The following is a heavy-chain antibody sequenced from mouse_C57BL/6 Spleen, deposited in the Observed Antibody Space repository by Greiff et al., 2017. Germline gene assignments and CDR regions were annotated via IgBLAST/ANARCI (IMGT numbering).Heavy chain of an antibody. CDR1: GYTFTDYY. D-gene: IGHD2-4*01. J-gene: IGHJ4*01. Sequence: EVQLQQSGPELVKPGASVKISCKASGYTFTDYYMNWVKQSHGKSLEWIGDINPNNGGTSYNQKFKGKATLTVDKSSSTAYMELRSLTSEDSAVYYCARCDYDGAYAMDYWGQGTSVTVSS. CDR2: INPNNGGT. V-gene: IGHV1-26*01. CDR3: ARCDYDGAYAMDY.